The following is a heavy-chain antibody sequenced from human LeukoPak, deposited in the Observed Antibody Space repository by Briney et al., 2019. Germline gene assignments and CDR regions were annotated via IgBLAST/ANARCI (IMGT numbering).Heavy chain of an antibody. Sequence: GGSLRFSCAASGFTFSSYAMHWVRQAPGKGLEWVAVISYDGSNKYYADSVKGRFTISRDNSKNTLYLQMNSLRAEDTAVYYCAVLGYWGQGTLVTVSS. V-gene: IGHV3-30-3*01. CDR3: AVLGY. J-gene: IGHJ4*02. D-gene: IGHD3-3*02. CDR2: ISYDGSNK. CDR1: GFTFSSYA.